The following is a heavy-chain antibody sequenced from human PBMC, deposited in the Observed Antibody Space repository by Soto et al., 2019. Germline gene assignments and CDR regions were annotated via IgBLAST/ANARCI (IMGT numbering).Heavy chain of an antibody. CDR3: ARVRYGGYSYYFDY. J-gene: IGHJ4*02. CDR1: CFTFSVFW. Sequence: LXLSFAVSCFTFSVFWMGWVLQAPGRGLEWVANIQQDGSEKYYVDSVKGRFTMSKDNVKNSLYLQMNSLGAEDTAVYYCARVRYGGYSYYFDYWGQGALVTVSS. CDR2: IQQDGSEK. D-gene: IGHD4-17*01. V-gene: IGHV3-7*03.